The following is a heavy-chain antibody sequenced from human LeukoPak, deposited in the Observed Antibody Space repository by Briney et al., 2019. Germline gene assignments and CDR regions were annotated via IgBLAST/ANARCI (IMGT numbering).Heavy chain of an antibody. CDR3: ARGGIVVNY. CDR1: GGSISSYC. J-gene: IGHJ4*02. D-gene: IGHD2-21*01. V-gene: IGHV4-59*12. Sequence: SETLSLTCTVSGGSISSYCWSWIRQPPGKGLEWIGYIYYSGSTNYNPSLKSRVTISVDTSKNQFSLKLSSVTAADTAVYYCARGGIVVNYWGQGTLVTVSS. CDR2: IYYSGST.